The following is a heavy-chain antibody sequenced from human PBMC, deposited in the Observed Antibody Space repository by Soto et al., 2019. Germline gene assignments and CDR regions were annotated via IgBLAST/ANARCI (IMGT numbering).Heavy chain of an antibody. CDR3: ARRDIIVGASNGVGDYYGMDV. CDR2: IIPIFGTA. D-gene: IGHD1-26*01. CDR1: GGTFSSYA. J-gene: IGHJ6*02. Sequence: QVQLVQSGAEVKKPGSSVKVSCKASGGTFSSYAISWVRQAPGQGLEWMGGIIPIFGTANYAQKFQGRVTITADESTRTAYMELSRLRSEDTAVYYCARRDIIVGASNGVGDYYGMDVWGQGTTVTVSS. V-gene: IGHV1-69*01.